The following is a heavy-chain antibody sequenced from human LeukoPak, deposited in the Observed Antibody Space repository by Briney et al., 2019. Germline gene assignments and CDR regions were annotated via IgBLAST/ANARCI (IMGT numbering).Heavy chain of an antibody. D-gene: IGHD4-17*01. CDR3: ARTTSLTASGYDY. CDR2: INPYSGDR. J-gene: IGHJ4*02. Sequence: ASVKVSCKTSGYTFTTYHINWVRQATGQGLEWLGWINPYSGDRGYAQKFQGRLSITSDTSISTAYMELSSLRSDDTAVYFCARTTSLTASGYDYWGQGTLVTVSS. V-gene: IGHV1-8*03. CDR1: GYTFTTYH.